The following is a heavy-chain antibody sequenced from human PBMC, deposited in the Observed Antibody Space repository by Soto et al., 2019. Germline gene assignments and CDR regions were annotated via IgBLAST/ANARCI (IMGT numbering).Heavy chain of an antibody. CDR3: ARSGVLRFLEWSRSYYYYMDV. V-gene: IGHV1-18*01. J-gene: IGHJ6*03. CDR2: ISAYNGNT. CDR1: GYTFTSYG. D-gene: IGHD3-3*01. Sequence: GASVKVSCKASGYTFTSYGISWVRQAPGQGLEWMGWISAYNGNTNYAQKLQGRVTMTTDTSTSTAYMELRSLRSDDTAVYYFARSGVLRFLEWSRSYYYYMDVWGKGTTVTVSS.